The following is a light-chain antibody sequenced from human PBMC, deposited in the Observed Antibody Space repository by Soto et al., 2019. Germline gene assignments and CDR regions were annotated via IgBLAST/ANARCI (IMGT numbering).Light chain of an antibody. Sequence: EIVLTQSPGTLSLSPGERATISCRASQSVSSSYLAWYQQKPGPAPMLLIYGASRRATGIPDRFSGSGSGTDFTLTISRLKPEDFAVYYCQQYGSYPRTFGQGTKLEIK. J-gene: IGKJ2*01. CDR3: QQYGSYPRT. V-gene: IGKV3-20*01. CDR1: QSVSSSY. CDR2: GAS.